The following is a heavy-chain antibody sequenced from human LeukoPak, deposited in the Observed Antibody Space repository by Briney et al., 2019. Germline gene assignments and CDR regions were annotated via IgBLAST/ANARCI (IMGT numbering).Heavy chain of an antibody. Sequence: SETLSLTRTVSGGSISSYYWSWIRQPPGKGLEWIGYIYYSGSTNYNPSLKSRVTISVDTSKNQFSLKLSSVTAADTAVYYCAGGSRGFDYWGQGTLVTVSS. CDR1: GGSISSYY. V-gene: IGHV4-59*01. CDR3: AGGSRGFDY. D-gene: IGHD6-13*01. CDR2: IYYSGST. J-gene: IGHJ4*02.